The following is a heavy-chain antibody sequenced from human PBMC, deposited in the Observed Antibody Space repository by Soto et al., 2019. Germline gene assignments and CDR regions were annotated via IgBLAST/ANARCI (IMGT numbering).Heavy chain of an antibody. D-gene: IGHD3-16*02. CDR3: ARHGAGYDYVWGSYRAFDY. CDR1: GGSMSSYY. V-gene: IGHV4-59*01. Sequence: QVQLQESGPGLVKPSETLSLTCTVSGGSMSSYYWSWIRQPPGKGLEWIGYIYYSGSTNYNPSLKSRVTISVDTSKNQFSLKLSSVTAAYTAVYYCARHGAGYDYVWGSYRAFDYWGQGTLVTVSS. CDR2: IYYSGST. J-gene: IGHJ4*02.